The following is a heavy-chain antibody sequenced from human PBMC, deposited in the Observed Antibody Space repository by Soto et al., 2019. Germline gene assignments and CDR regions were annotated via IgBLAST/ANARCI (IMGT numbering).Heavy chain of an antibody. CDR2: IWYDGSNK. V-gene: IGHV3-33*01. Sequence: QVQLVESGGGVVQPGRSLRLSCAASGFTFSSYGMHWVRQAPGKGLEWVAVIWYDGSNKYYADSVKGRFTISRDNSKNTLDLQMNSLRAEDTAVYYCARQERPNWFDPWGKGTLVTVAS. CDR3: ARQERPNWFDP. J-gene: IGHJ5*02. D-gene: IGHD1-1*01. CDR1: GFTFSSYG.